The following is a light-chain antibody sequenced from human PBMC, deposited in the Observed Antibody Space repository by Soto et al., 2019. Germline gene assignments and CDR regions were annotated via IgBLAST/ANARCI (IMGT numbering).Light chain of an antibody. J-gene: IGKJ1*01. CDR1: QSISSF. Sequence: DIQMTQSPSSLSASVGDRVSITWRASQSISSFLNWYQQKPGKAPKLLIYAASTLQSGVPSRFSGSGSGTDFTLTITSLQPEDIATYHCQQSYGTPLTFGQGTKVDIK. CDR2: AAS. CDR3: QQSYGTPLT. V-gene: IGKV1-39*01.